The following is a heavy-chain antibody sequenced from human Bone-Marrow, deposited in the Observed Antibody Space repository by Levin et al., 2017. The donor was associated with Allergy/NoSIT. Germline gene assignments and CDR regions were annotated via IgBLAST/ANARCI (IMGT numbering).Heavy chain of an antibody. V-gene: IGHV4-34*01. Sequence: PSETLSLTCAVYSGSFNDYYWSWIRQPPGTGLEWVGEIHHSGSTKYKPSLKSRFTISVDTSHNPFSLNLTSVTAADTAVYYCASGTDDWWGLHRGQGTLVNVS. CDR3: ASGTDDWWGLH. D-gene: IGHD1-26*01. CDR1: SGSFNDYY. J-gene: IGHJ4*02. CDR2: IHHSGST.